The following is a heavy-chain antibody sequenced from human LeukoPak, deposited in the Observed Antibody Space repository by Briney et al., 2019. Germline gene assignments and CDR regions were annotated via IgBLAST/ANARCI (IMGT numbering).Heavy chain of an antibody. CDR3: ARGAPRKFDP. Sequence: CAASGSAINTDSMSMVGHAPAQGLEWMGWISPYSGKTNYAQKFQGRVTMTTDTSTSTAYMELRSLRSDDTAVFYCARGAPRKFDPWGQGTLVTVSS. CDR1: GSAINTDS. V-gene: IGHV1-18*01. J-gene: IGHJ5*02. CDR2: ISPYSGKT.